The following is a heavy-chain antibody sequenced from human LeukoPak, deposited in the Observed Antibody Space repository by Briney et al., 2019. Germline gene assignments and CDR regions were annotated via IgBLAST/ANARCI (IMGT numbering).Heavy chain of an antibody. CDR1: GYTFTGYY. CDR3: ASRYCNGGGCSNLLDFFDY. CDR2: INPNSGRT. J-gene: IGHJ4*02. D-gene: IGHD2-15*01. Sequence: ASAKVSCQASGYTFTGYYIHWVRQAPGQGLEWMGWINPNSGRTNYAQKFQGRVTMTRDTSISTAYMELSSLRSDDTAVYYCASRYCNGGGCSNLLDFFDYWGQGALVTVSS. V-gene: IGHV1-2*02.